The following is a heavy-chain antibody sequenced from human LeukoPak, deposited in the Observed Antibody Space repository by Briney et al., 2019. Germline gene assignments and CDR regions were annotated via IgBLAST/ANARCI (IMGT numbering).Heavy chain of an antibody. CDR2: ISGSGAYI. V-gene: IGHV3-21*06. D-gene: IGHD2-15*01. J-gene: IGHJ6*02. CDR3: AGRCSVTRCHFSSYGMDV. Sequence: GGSLRLSCTASGFTFTDYIMHWVRQAPGKGLEWVSSISGSGAYIYYADSVKGRFTISRDSAKSSLYLQMSSLRAEDTALYYCAGRCSVTRCHFSSYGMDVWGQGTTVTVSS. CDR1: GFTFTDYI.